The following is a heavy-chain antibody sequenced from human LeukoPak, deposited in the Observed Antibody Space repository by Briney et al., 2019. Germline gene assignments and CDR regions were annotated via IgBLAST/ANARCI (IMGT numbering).Heavy chain of an antibody. J-gene: IGHJ6*02. CDR3: AKEVGYYDSSGYYRYYYYYGMDV. CDR1: GFTFSSYG. V-gene: IGHV3-30*18. D-gene: IGHD3-22*01. Sequence: GGSLRLSCAASGFTFSSYGMHWVRQAPGKGLEGVAVISYDGSNKYCADSVKGRFTISRDNSKNTLYLQMNSLRAEDTAVYYCAKEVGYYDSSGYYRYYYYYGMDVWGQGTTVTVSS. CDR2: ISYDGSNK.